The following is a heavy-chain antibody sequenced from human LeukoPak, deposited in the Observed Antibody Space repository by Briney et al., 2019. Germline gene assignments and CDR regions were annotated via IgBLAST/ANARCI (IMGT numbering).Heavy chain of an antibody. Sequence: ASVKVSCKASGYTFTSYGISWVRQAPGQGLEWMGWISAYNGNTNYAQKLQGRVTMTTDTSTSTAYMELRSLRSDDTAVYYCARSRIVVVPAAPYYFDYWGQGTLVTVSS. CDR2: ISAYNGNT. CDR3: ARSRIVVVPAAPYYFDY. D-gene: IGHD2-2*01. V-gene: IGHV1-18*04. J-gene: IGHJ4*02. CDR1: GYTFTSYG.